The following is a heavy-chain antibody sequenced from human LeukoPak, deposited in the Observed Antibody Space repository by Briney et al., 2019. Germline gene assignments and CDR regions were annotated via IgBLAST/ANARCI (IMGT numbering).Heavy chain of an antibody. CDR1: GFTFSSYG. V-gene: IGHV3-30*02. Sequence: GGTLRLSCAASGFTFSSYGMHWVRHAPGKGLEWVAFIRYDGSNKYYADSSKGRFTISRDNSKNTLYLQMNSLRAKDTAVYYCATQGSGSYLYYYYYYMDVWGKGTTVTVSS. D-gene: IGHD1-26*01. CDR3: ATQGSGSYLYYYYYYMDV. CDR2: IRYDGSNK. J-gene: IGHJ6*03.